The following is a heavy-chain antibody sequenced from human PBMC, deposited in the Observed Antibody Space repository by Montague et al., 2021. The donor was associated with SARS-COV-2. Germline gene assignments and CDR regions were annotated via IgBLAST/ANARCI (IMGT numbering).Heavy chain of an antibody. Sequence: CAISGDSVSSNIATWNWIRQSPSRSLEWLGRTYYRSKWYNDYAVSVKSRVIIIPDTSNNRISLQLNSVTPEDTAVYYCARAYCGGDCYFYWYFDLWGRGTLVTVSS. V-gene: IGHV6-1*01. CDR1: GDSVSSNIAT. J-gene: IGHJ2*01. CDR2: TYYRSKWYN. D-gene: IGHD2-21*02. CDR3: ARAYCGGDCYFYWYFDL.